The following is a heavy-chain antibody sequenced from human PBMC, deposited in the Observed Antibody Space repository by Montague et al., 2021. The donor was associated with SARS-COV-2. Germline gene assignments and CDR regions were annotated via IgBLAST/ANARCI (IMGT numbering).Heavy chain of an antibody. CDR2: ISPTASN. CDR1: RHSISRDNW. CDR3: AREGSGRSDLAY. Sequence: SETLSLTCVVSRHSISRDNWSQSGRVPVGTPVTIVSRISPTASNKYNPSLQSRVSMSVDKSWNQFTLMLTAVTAADTDIYYCAREGSGRSDLAYWGQGALVTVYS. D-gene: IGHD1-26*01. V-gene: IGHV4/OR15-8*01. J-gene: IGHJ4*02.